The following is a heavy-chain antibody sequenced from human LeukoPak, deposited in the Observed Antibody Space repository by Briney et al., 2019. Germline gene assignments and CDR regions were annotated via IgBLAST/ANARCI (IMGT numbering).Heavy chain of an antibody. CDR2: INHSGST. Sequence: SETLSLTCAVYGGSFSGYYWSWIRQPPGKGLEWIGEINHSGSTNYNPSLKSRVTISVDTSKNQFSLKLSSVTAADTAVYYCARVVTRYFDLWGRGTLVTVSS. V-gene: IGHV4-34*01. D-gene: IGHD4-11*01. CDR1: GGSFSGYY. CDR3: ARVVTRYFDL. J-gene: IGHJ2*01.